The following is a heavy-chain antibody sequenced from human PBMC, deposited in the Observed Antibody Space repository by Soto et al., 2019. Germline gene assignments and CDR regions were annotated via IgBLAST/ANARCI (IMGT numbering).Heavy chain of an antibody. CDR3: AKDLNSYTGRVYFDF. V-gene: IGHV3-23*01. CDR2: IRKNGGST. Sequence: EVQLLEAGGGLVQPGGSLRLSCAASGFTFSNYAMTWVRQAPGKGLAWVSLIRKNGGSTYYADSVKGRFTVSRDDSKNMRYLQRDSLRAEDTAVYYCAKDLNSYTGRVYFDFWGQGTLVTVSS. D-gene: IGHD3-16*01. J-gene: IGHJ4*02. CDR1: GFTFSNYA.